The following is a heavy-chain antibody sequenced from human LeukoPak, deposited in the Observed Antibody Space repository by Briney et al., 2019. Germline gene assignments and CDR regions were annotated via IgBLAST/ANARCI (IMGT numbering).Heavy chain of an antibody. J-gene: IGHJ2*01. CDR1: GGSISGSY. CDR2: IYYSGST. D-gene: IGHD6-6*01. Sequence: PSETLSLTCTVSGGSISGSYWSWIRQPPGKGLEWIGYIYYSGSTNYNPSLKSRVTISVDTSKNQFSLKLSSVTAADTAVYYCARVKGSSWYFDLWGRGTLVTVSS. V-gene: IGHV4-59*01. CDR3: ARVKGSSWYFDL.